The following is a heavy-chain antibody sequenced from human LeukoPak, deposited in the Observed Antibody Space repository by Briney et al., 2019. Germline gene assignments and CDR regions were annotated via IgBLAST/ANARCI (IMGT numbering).Heavy chain of an antibody. CDR3: AKVSYSDYSDY. Sequence: GRSLRLSCAASGFTFSSYGMHWVRQAPGKGLEWVAVISYDGSNKYYADSVKGRFTISRDNSKSTLYLQMNSLRAEDTAVYYCAKVSYSDYSDYWGQGTLVTVSS. CDR1: GFTFSSYG. D-gene: IGHD4-11*01. V-gene: IGHV3-30*18. CDR2: ISYDGSNK. J-gene: IGHJ4*02.